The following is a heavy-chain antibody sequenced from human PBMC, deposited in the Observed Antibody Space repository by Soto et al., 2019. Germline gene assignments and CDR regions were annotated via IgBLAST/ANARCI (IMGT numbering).Heavy chain of an antibody. D-gene: IGHD6-13*01. CDR2: ISSTSTYI. V-gene: IGHV3-21*01. Sequence: PGGSLRLSCAASGFTFSSYSMNWVRQAPGKGLEWVSSISSTSTYIHYADSVKGRFIISRDNAKNSVFLQMNSLRAEDTAVYYCATHPLDLWQPDQYFKHWGQGTMVTVSS. J-gene: IGHJ1*01. CDR1: GFTFSSYS. CDR3: ATHPLDLWQPDQYFKH.